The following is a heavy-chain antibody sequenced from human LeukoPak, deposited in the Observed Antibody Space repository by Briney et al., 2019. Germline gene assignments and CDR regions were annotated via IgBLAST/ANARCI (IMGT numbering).Heavy chain of an antibody. CDR1: GFTFSSYA. CDR2: ISGSGGST. J-gene: IGHJ4*02. D-gene: IGHD3-3*01. CDR3: AKGTGYDFWSGRDYFDY. Sequence: PGGSLRLSCAASGFTFSSYAMSWVRQAPGKGLEWVSAISGSGGSTYYADSVKGRFTISRDNSKNTLYLQMNSLRAEDTAVYYCAKGTGYDFWSGRDYFDYWGQGTLVTVSS. V-gene: IGHV3-23*01.